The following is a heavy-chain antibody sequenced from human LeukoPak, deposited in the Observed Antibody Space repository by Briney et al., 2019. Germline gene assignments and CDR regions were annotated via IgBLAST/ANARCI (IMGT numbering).Heavy chain of an antibody. D-gene: IGHD1-26*01. J-gene: IGHJ4*02. Sequence: SETLSLTCTVSDDSVSSSRYYWTWIRQPPGKGLEWIGSIYYSGSTYYNPSLKSRVTISVDTSKNQFSLRLSSVTAADTAVFYCAMSGSYYSFDYWGQGTLVTVSS. CDR1: DDSVSSSRYY. V-gene: IGHV4-39*01. CDR2: IYYSGST. CDR3: AMSGSYYSFDY.